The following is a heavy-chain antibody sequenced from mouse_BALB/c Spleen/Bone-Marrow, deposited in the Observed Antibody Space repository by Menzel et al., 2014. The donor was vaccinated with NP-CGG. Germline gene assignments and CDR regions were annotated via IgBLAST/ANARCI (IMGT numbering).Heavy chain of an antibody. CDR1: GYTFTSYW. Sequence: LQQSGSELVRPGASVKLSCKASGYTFTSYWIHWVKQRPGQGLEWIGNIYPGSGTINYDEKFKYKATLTVDTSSSIAYMQLSSLTPEDSAVYYCRCYDYTMDYWGQGTSVTVSS. CDR3: RCYDYTMDY. CDR2: IYPGSGTI. J-gene: IGHJ4*01. V-gene: IGHV1S22*01. D-gene: IGHD1-1*01.